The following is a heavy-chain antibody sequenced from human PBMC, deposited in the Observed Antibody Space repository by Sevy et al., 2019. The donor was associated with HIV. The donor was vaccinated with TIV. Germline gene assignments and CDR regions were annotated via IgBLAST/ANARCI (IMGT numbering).Heavy chain of an antibody. D-gene: IGHD1-26*01. J-gene: IGHJ4*02. CDR1: GFIFSRYG. CDR3: ARESGSDWYLDY. Sequence: GGSLRLSCKASGFIFSRYGVHWVRQAPGKGLEWVASIFNDGKTKYYGDAVKGRFTISRDDSKNTLYLQMDSLRAEGTAVYYCARESGSDWYLDYWGQGTLVTVSS. V-gene: IGHV3-33*01. CDR2: IFNDGKTK.